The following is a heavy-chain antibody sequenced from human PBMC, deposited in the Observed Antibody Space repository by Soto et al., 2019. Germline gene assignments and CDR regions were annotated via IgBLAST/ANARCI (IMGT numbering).Heavy chain of an antibody. D-gene: IGHD3-10*01. J-gene: IGHJ5*02. Sequence: SGGSLRLSCAASGFTFSSYAMSWVRQAPGKGLEWVSAISGSGGSTYYADSVKGRFTISRDNSKNTLCLQMNSLRAEDTAVYYCAKDSRTHYGSGSYYNWIDPWGQGTLVTVS. CDR3: AKDSRTHYGSGSYYNWIDP. CDR1: GFTFSSYA. CDR2: ISGSGGST. V-gene: IGHV3-23*01.